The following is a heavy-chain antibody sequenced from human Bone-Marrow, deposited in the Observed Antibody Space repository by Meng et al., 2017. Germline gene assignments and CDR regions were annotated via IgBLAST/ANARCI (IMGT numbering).Heavy chain of an antibody. D-gene: IGHD3-10*01. Sequence: QVQLVQSGAGVKKPGASVKGSCKASGGTFSTYFINWVRQAPGQGLEWMGGIIPIFGTANYAQKFQGRVTITADESTSTAYMELSSLRSEDTAVYYCASSDYGSGSFDYWGQGTLVTVSS. V-gene: IGHV1-69*01. J-gene: IGHJ4*02. CDR1: GGTFSTYF. CDR3: ASSDYGSGSFDY. CDR2: IIPIFGTA.